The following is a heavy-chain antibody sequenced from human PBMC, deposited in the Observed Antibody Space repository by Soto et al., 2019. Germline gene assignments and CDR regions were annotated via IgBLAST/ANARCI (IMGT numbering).Heavy chain of an antibody. V-gene: IGHV3-30-3*01. J-gene: IGHJ6*02. CDR3: ARDRTYCSGGSCYSLGTQGRYYYGMDV. D-gene: IGHD2-15*01. CDR2: ISYDGSNK. Sequence: GGSLRLSCAASGFTFSSYAMHWVRQAPGKGLEWVAVISYDGSNKYYADSVKGRFTISRDNSKNTLYLQMNSLRAEDTAVYYCARDRTYCSGGSCYSLGTQGRYYYGMDVWGQGTTVTVSS. CDR1: GFTFSSYA.